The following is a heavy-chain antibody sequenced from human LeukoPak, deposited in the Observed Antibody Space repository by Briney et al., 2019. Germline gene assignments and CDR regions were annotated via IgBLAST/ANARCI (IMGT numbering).Heavy chain of an antibody. D-gene: IGHD3-10*01. J-gene: IGHJ5*02. CDR1: GVSMSTYY. Sequence: SETLSLTCSVSGVSMSTYYWSWIRQSPGKGLEWIGNVYYSGSTDSNPSLKSRVTMSVDTSKNQFSLKLNSVTAADTAVYYCARHYGPWSQGTLVTVSS. V-gene: IGHV4-59*08. CDR3: ARHYGP. CDR2: VYYSGST.